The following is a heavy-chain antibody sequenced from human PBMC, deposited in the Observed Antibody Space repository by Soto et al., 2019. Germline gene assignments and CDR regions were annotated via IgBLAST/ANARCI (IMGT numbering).Heavy chain of an antibody. V-gene: IGHV5-10-1*01. D-gene: IGHD3-3*01. Sequence: GESLKISWKGSGYSFTSYWIIWVRQMPGKGLEWLGRIDPSDSYTNYSPSFQGHVTISADKSISTAYLQWSSLKASDTAMYYCAGHAPLYYFWSGYGKPPQADYYYYSMDVWGQGTTVTVCS. CDR2: IDPSDSYT. J-gene: IGHJ6*02. CDR3: AGHAPLYYFWSGYGKPPQADYYYYSMDV. CDR1: GYSFTSYW.